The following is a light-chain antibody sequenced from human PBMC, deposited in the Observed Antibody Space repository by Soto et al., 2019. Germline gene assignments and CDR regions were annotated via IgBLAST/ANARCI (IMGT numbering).Light chain of an antibody. V-gene: IGKV3-15*01. CDR2: GAS. Sequence: EIVMTQSPATLSVSPGERATLSCRASHSVRSSLAWYQQKPGQAPRLIIHGASTRATGIPGRFSGSGSGTEFTLIISRLQSEDFAVYYCQQYNEWPETFGHGTRVEIK. J-gene: IGKJ1*01. CDR3: QQYNEWPET. CDR1: HSVRSS.